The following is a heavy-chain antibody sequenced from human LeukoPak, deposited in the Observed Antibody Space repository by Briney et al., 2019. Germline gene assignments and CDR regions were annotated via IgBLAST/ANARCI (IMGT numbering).Heavy chain of an antibody. CDR3: ARGIGDGYNHPFDY. V-gene: IGHV4-59*01. J-gene: IGHJ4*02. CDR1: GGSINSYY. CDR2: IYYSGST. D-gene: IGHD5-24*01. Sequence: SETLSLTCTVSGGSINSYYWSWIRQPPGKGLEWIGYIYYSGSTNYNPSLKSRVTISVDTSKNQFSLKLSSVTAADTAVYYCARGIGDGYNHPFDYWGQGTLVTVSS.